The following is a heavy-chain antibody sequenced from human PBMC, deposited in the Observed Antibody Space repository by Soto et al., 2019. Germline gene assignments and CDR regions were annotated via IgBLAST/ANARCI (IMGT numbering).Heavy chain of an antibody. D-gene: IGHD4-4*01. CDR3: ARDLKPSTAVTLVVDC. J-gene: IGHJ4*02. CDR2: VSSSSTYI. V-gene: IGHV3-21*01. CDR1: GFTFNSYA. Sequence: PGGSLRLSCAASGFTFNSYAMSWVRQAPGKGLEWVSSVSSSSTYIYYADSVKGRFTISRDNAKNSLYLQMNSLRAEDTAVYYCARDLKPSTAVTLVVDCWGQGTLVTVSS.